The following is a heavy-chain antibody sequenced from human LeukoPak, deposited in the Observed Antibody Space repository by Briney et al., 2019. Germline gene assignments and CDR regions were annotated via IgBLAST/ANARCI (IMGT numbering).Heavy chain of an antibody. CDR1: GGTFSSYA. D-gene: IGHD2-15*01. CDR2: IIPILGIA. J-gene: IGHJ6*03. CDR3: ATAHLGYPRRGVLNYMDV. Sequence: GASVKVSCKASGGTFSSYAISWVRQAPGQGLEWMGRIIPILGIANYAQKFQGRVTITADKSTSTAYMELSSLRSEDTAVYYCATAHLGYPRRGVLNYMDVWGKGTTVTVSS. V-gene: IGHV1-69*04.